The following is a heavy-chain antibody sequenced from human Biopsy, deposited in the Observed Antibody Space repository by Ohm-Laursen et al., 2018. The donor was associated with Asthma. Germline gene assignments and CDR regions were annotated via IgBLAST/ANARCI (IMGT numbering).Heavy chain of an antibody. CDR3: ARGRNCGGDCYSLDS. CDR2: IYRNGDT. J-gene: IGHJ4*02. D-gene: IGHD2-21*02. Sequence: TLSLTCAVSGGSVSSGSYYWSWIRQSPGVGLEWIGYIYRNGDTYYNPTLKNRVTISIDRSKNQFSLRLRSVTAADTAVYYCARGRNCGGDCYSLDSWGQGTLVTVSS. CDR1: GGSVSSGSYY. V-gene: IGHV4-30-2*06.